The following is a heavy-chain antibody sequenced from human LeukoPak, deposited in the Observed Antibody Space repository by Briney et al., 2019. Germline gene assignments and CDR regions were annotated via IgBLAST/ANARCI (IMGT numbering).Heavy chain of an antibody. D-gene: IGHD3-10*01. J-gene: IGHJ4*02. CDR1: GGSISSYY. CDR2: IYYSGST. CDR3: AVDYYYGSGGFDY. V-gene: IGHV4-59*01. Sequence: SETLSLTCTVSGGSISSYYWSWIRQPPGKGLERIGYIYYSGSTNYNPSLKSRVTISVDTSKNQFSLKLSSVTAADTAVYYCAVDYYYGSGGFDYWGQGTLVTVSS.